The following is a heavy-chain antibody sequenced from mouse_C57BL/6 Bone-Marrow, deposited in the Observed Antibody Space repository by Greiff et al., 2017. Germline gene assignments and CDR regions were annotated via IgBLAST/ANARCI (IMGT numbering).Heavy chain of an antibody. V-gene: IGHV1-64*01. CDR3: ARRAPFYYGNSYYFDY. CDR2: IHPNSGST. J-gene: IGHJ2*01. D-gene: IGHD2-1*01. Sequence: QVQLQQSGAELVKPGASVKLSCKASGYNFTSYWMHWVKQRPGQGLEWIGMIHPNSGSTNYNEKFKSKATLTVDKSSSTAYMQLSSLTSEDSAVYYCARRAPFYYGNSYYFDYWGQGTTLTVSS. CDR1: GYNFTSYW.